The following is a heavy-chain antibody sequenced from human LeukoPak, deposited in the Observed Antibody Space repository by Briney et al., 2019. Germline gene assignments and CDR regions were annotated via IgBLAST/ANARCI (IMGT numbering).Heavy chain of an antibody. J-gene: IGHJ4*02. D-gene: IGHD2-2*01. CDR3: ARHRGYQLLDFGY. CDR2: IYYSGST. Sequence: SETLSLTCTVSGGSISNYYWIWIRQPPGKGLEWIGYIYYSGSTTYNPSLKSRVTISVDTSKNQFSLQLSSVTAADTAVYYCARHRGYQLLDFGYWGQGTLVTVSS. V-gene: IGHV4-59*01. CDR1: GGSISNYY.